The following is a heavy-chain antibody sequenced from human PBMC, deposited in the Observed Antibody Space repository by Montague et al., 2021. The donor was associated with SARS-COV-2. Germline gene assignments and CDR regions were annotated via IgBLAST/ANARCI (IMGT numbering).Heavy chain of an antibody. J-gene: IGHJ1*01. Sequence: SETLSLTCTVSGGSISSSSYYWGWIRQPPGKGLEWIGSIYYSGSTYYTPSLKSRVTISVDTSKNQFSLKLSSVTAADTAVYYCASERIYGSGSYYTPFLLIGDWGQGTLVTVSS. CDR1: GGSISSSSYY. V-gene: IGHV4-39*01. D-gene: IGHD3-10*01. CDR3: ASERIYGSGSYYTPFLLIGD. CDR2: IYYSGST.